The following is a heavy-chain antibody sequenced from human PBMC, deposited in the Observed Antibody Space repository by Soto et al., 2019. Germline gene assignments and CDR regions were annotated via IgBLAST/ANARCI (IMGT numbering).Heavy chain of an antibody. CDR1: GYTFTGYY. J-gene: IGHJ6*02. V-gene: IGHV1-2*04. CDR2: INPNSGGT. Sequence: ASVKVSCKASGYTFTGYYMHWVRQAPGQGLEWMGWINPNSGGTNYAQKFQGWVTMTRDTSISTAYMELSRLRSDDTAVYYCAREGGNYYDSSGYQCPIIYYYGMDVWGQGTTVTVSS. CDR3: AREGGNYYDSSGYQCPIIYYYGMDV. D-gene: IGHD3-22*01.